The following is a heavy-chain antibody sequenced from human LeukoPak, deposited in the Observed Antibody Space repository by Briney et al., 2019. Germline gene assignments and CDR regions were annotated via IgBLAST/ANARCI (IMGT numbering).Heavy chain of an antibody. CDR2: TYYRSKWYN. D-gene: IGHD3-22*01. J-gene: IGHJ6*02. CDR1: GDSVSSNSAA. CDR3: TRAINMIVVHYGMDV. Sequence: SRTLSLTCAISGDSVSSNSAAWNWIRQSPSRGLEWLGRTYYRSKWYNDYAVSVKSRITINPDTSKSQFSLHLNSVTPEDTAVYYCTRAINMIVVHYGMDVWGQGTTVTVSS. V-gene: IGHV6-1*01.